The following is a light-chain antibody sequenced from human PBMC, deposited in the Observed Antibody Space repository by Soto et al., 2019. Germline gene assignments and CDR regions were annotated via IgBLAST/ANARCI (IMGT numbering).Light chain of an antibody. J-gene: IGKJ2*01. CDR3: QQYGSYSYT. Sequence: DIPMTHSPSTLSASVGDRVTITCRASQSINTWLAWYQHKPGKAPKLLIYKASSLKSGVPSRFSGSESGTDFTLTISSLQPDDFATYYCQQYGSYSYTFGQGTKLEIK. CDR2: KAS. CDR1: QSINTW. V-gene: IGKV1-5*03.